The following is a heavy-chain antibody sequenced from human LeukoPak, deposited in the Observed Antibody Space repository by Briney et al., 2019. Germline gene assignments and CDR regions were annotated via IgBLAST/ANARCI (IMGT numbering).Heavy chain of an antibody. D-gene: IGHD1-26*01. Sequence: GASVKVSCKASGYTFTDYYMHWVRQAPGQGLEWMGWINPNTGGTIYAQKFQGRVIMTRDTSISTVYMELSRVRSDDTAVYYCARDRYSGSYQPFDYWGQGTLVTVSS. CDR1: GYTFTDYY. CDR3: ARDRYSGSYQPFDY. V-gene: IGHV1-2*02. CDR2: INPNTGGT. J-gene: IGHJ4*02.